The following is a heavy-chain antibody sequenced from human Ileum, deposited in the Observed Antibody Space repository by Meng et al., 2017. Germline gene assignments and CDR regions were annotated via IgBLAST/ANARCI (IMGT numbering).Heavy chain of an antibody. D-gene: IGHD3-9*01. CDR2: ILYDGISK. Sequence: GGSLRLSCAASGFTFSSYAMQWVRQAPGKGLEWVAVILYDGISKFYADSVKGRFTISRDNSENTLYLQMNRLRAEDTAVYYWAKDERLSGFIDYWGQGTLVTVSS. J-gene: IGHJ4*02. V-gene: IGHV3-30*04. CDR1: GFTFSSYA. CDR3: AKDERLSGFIDY.